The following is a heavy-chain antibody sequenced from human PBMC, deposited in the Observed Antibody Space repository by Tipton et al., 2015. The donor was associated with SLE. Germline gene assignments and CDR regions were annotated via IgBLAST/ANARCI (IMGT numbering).Heavy chain of an antibody. D-gene: IGHD5-24*01. Sequence: TLSLTCAVSGGSISSSNWWSWVRQPPGKGLEWIGEIYHSGSTNYNPSLKSRVTISVDKSKNQFSLKLSSVTAADTAVHYCASAGDGYKYAFDIWGQGTMVTVSS. CDR1: GGSISSSNW. V-gene: IGHV4-4*02. CDR2: IYHSGST. CDR3: ASAGDGYKYAFDI. J-gene: IGHJ3*02.